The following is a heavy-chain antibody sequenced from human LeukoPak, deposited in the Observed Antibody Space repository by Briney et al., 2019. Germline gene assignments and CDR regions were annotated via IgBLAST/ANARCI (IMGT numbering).Heavy chain of an antibody. CDR2: INPNSGGT. V-gene: IGHV1-2*02. CDR1: GYTFTGYY. CDR3: ASWDYYDSSGYFC. D-gene: IGHD3-22*01. J-gene: IGHJ4*02. Sequence: ASVKASCKASGYTFTGYYMHWVRQAPGQGLEWMGWINPNSGGTNYAQKFQGRVTMTRDTSISTAYMELSRLRSDDTAVYYCASWDYYDSSGYFCWGQGTLVTVSS.